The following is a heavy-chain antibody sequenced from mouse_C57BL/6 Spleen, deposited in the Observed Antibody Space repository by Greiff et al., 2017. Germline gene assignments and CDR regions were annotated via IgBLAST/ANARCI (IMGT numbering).Heavy chain of an antibody. Sequence: VQLQQSGPELVKPGASVKMSCKASGYTFTDYNMHWVKQSHGKSLEWIGYINPNNGGTSYNQKFKGKATLTVNKSSSTAYMELRSLTSEDSAVYYCARSGITTVVVDYWGQGTTLTVSS. CDR2: INPNNGGT. V-gene: IGHV1-22*01. CDR1: GYTFTDYN. D-gene: IGHD1-1*01. CDR3: ARSGITTVVVDY. J-gene: IGHJ2*01.